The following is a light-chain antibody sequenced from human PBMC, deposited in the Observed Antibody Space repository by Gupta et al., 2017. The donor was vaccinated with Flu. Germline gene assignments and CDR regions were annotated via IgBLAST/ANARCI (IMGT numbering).Light chain of an antibody. V-gene: IGLV2-14*01. Sequence: QSAPPHPASVSASPALSITISCTGSSSDIGGYLYVSWYQHHPGPGPKLMLYEVNHRASGVPSRFSASKSGTTASLTISGLQADDEATYYCSAYTGNSTLLLFGGGTKLTVL. CDR3: SAYTGNSTLLL. J-gene: IGLJ2*01. CDR1: SSDIGGYLY. CDR2: EVN.